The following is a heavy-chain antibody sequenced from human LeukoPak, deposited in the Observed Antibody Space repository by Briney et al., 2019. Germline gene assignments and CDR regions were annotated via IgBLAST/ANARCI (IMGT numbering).Heavy chain of an antibody. J-gene: IGHJ4*02. CDR3: AWKYYLDSSGYFYVDS. CDR2: IHHSGFT. V-gene: IGHV4-38-2*01. Sequence: PSETLSLTCAVSGYSISSGYYWGWIRQTPGKGLEWIGSIHHSGFTNYNPSLKSRVTISIDTSKNQFSLKLSSVTAADTAVYYCAWKYYLDSSGYFYVDSWGQGTLVTVSS. D-gene: IGHD3-22*01. CDR1: GYSISSGYY.